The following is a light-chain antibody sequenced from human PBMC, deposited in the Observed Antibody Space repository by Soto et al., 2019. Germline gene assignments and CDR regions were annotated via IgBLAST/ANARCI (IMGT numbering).Light chain of an antibody. J-gene: IGKJ1*01. CDR1: QYVDTY. CDR2: GAS. CDR3: QQSYRTPRA. V-gene: IGKV1-39*01. Sequence: DIPMTQSPSALSESVGDRVTITCRASQYVDTYLNWYQQKPGKAPKLLIYGASSLQSGVPSRFSGFGSGTDFTLTISSLQPEDSATYYCQQSYRTPRAFGQGTKVEVK.